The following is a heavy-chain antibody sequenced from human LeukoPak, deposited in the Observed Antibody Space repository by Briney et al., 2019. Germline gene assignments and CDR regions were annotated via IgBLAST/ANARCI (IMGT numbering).Heavy chain of an antibody. J-gene: IGHJ4*02. CDR1: GYTFTGYY. V-gene: IGHV1-2*02. Sequence: ASVKVSCKASGYTFTGYYMHWVRQAPGQGLEWMGWINPNSGGTNYAQKFQGRVTMTRDTSISTAYMELRSLRSDDTAVYYCARDRSVLRYFDWGYWGQGTLVTVSS. CDR3: ARDRSVLRYFDWGY. CDR2: INPNSGGT. D-gene: IGHD3-9*01.